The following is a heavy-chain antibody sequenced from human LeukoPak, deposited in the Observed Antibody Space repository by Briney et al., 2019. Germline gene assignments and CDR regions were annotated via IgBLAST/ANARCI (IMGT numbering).Heavy chain of an antibody. Sequence: PGRSLRLSCAASEFTFNNYDIHWVRQGQGHGLEWVAVTSYDGSNRYYADSLKGRFTISRDNPKNTVYLQMNSLRAEDTAVYYCAKGAGIDYWGQGTLVTVSS. D-gene: IGHD1-14*01. CDR3: AKGAGIDY. J-gene: IGHJ4*02. V-gene: IGHV3-30*18. CDR2: TSYDGSNR. CDR1: EFTFNNYD.